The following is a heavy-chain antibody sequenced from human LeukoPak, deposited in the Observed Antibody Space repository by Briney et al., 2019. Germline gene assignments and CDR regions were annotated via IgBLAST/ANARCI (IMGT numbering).Heavy chain of an antibody. Sequence: GGSLRLSCVASGFTFSSYAMSWVRQAPGKGLEWVSAINSAGSTYYGDSVKGRFSISRDNSKNTLYLQMNSLRAEDTALYYCAKKVVVGATSPYSDFQDWGQGTLVTVSS. D-gene: IGHD1-26*01. V-gene: IGHV3-23*01. CDR1: GFTFSSYA. CDR2: INSAGST. J-gene: IGHJ1*01. CDR3: AKKVVVGATSPYSDFQD.